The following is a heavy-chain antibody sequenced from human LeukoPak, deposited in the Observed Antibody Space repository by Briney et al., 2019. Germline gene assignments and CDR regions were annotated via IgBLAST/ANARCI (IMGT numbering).Heavy chain of an antibody. D-gene: IGHD3-10*02. CDR3: AELGITMIGGV. Sequence: GGSLRLSCAASEFTFSSYWMSWVRQAPGKGLEWVANIKQDGSEKYYVDSVKGRFTISRDNAKNSLYLQMNSLRAEDTAVYYCAELGITMIGGVWGKGTTVTISS. CDR1: EFTFSSYW. V-gene: IGHV3-7*01. CDR2: IKQDGSEK. J-gene: IGHJ6*04.